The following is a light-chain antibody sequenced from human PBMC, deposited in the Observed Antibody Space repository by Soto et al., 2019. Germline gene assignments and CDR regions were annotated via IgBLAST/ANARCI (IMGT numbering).Light chain of an antibody. CDR1: QTISSW. CDR3: QQYNSYSTWT. V-gene: IGKV1-5*03. J-gene: IGKJ1*01. CDR2: KAS. Sequence: DIQMTQSPSTLSGSVGDRVTITCRASQTISSWLAWYQQKPGKAPKLMIYKASTLKSGVPSRFSGSGSGTEFTLTISSLQPDDFATYYGQQYNSYSTWTGGQVTKVEIK.